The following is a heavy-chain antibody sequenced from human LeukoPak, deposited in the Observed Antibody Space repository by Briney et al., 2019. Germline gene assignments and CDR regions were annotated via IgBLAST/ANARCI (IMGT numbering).Heavy chain of an antibody. CDR3: AKDQRSGWDDYY. D-gene: IGHD6-19*01. Sequence: HPGGSLRLSCAASGFTFSNYAMSWVRQAPGKGLEWVSAISYSGGNTYYADSVKGRFTISRDNSKNTLYLQMNSLRAEDTAIYYCAKDQRSGWDDYYWGQGTLVTVSS. V-gene: IGHV3-23*01. CDR2: ISYSGGNT. J-gene: IGHJ4*02. CDR1: GFTFSNYA.